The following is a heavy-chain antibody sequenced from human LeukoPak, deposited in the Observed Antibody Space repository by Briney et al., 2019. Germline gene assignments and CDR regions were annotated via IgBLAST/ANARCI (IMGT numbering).Heavy chain of an antibody. V-gene: IGHV3-23*01. CDR2: ISGSGGST. D-gene: IGHD3-22*01. J-gene: IGHJ4*02. CDR1: GFTFSSYA. CDR3: AKGAPATYYYDSSGYYSQGDFFDY. Sequence: QTGGSLRLSCAASGFTFSSYAMSWVRQAPGKGLEWVSAISGSGGSTYYADSVKGRFTISRDNSKNTLYLQMNSLRAEDTAVYYCAKGAPATYYYDSSGYYSQGDFFDYWGQGTLVTVSS.